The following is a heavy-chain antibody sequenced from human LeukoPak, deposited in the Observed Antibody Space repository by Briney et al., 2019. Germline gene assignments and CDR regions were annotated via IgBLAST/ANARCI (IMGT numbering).Heavy chain of an antibody. CDR1: GGSISSTSYY. Sequence: SETLSLTCTVSGGSISSTSYYWGWIRQPPGKGLEWIGNIYFDGSPYYNPSLKRRVTISVDTSKNQFSLKLSSVTAADTAVYYCARIGELWGTYYFDYWGQGTLVTVSS. CDR3: ARIGELWGTYYFDY. V-gene: IGHV4-39*01. CDR2: IYFDGSP. D-gene: IGHD3-10*01. J-gene: IGHJ4*02.